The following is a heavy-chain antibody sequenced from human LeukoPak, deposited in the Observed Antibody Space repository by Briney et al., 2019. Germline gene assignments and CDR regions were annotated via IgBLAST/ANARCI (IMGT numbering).Heavy chain of an antibody. V-gene: IGHV3-72*01. J-gene: IGHJ3*02. CDR1: GFTASDYY. CDR3: VRVQTGGAFDI. CDR2: IRNKANSYTT. D-gene: IGHD7-27*01. Sequence: PGRSLRLSCAASGFTASDYYMDWVRQTPGKGLEWVGRIRNKANSYTTDFAATVKGRFTISRDESKNSLFLQMNNLKTEDTAVYYCVRVQTGGAFDIWGQGTMVTVSS.